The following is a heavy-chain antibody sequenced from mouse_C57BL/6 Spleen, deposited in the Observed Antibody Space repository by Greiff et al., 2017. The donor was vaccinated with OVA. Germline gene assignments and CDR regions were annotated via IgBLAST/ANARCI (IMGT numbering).Heavy chain of an antibody. J-gene: IGHJ3*01. CDR1: GYTFTSYW. CDR3: ARGRQLRPFAY. V-gene: IGHV1-52*01. CDR2: IDPSDSET. Sequence: QVQLQQPGAELVRPGSSVKLSCKASGYTFTSYWMHWVKQRPIQGLEWIGNIDPSDSETHYNQKFKDKATLTVAKSSSTAYMQLSSLPSEDSAVYYGARGRQLRPFAYWGQGTLVTVSA. D-gene: IGHD3-2*02.